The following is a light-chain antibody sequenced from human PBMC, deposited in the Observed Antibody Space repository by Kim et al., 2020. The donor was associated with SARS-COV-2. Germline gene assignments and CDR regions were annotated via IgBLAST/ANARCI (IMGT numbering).Light chain of an antibody. CDR2: DVS. Sequence: GQSFTCSCPGTSSDVGGYTYVSWYQQHPGKAPKRMIYDVSNRPSGVSNRFSGSKSGNTASLTISGLQAEDEADYYCSSYTSSSTRVFGGGTQLTVL. CDR3: SSYTSSSTRV. V-gene: IGLV2-14*03. CDR1: SSDVGGYTY. J-gene: IGLJ3*02.